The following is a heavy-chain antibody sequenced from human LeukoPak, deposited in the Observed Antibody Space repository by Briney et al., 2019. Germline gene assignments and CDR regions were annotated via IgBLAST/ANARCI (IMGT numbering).Heavy chain of an antibody. Sequence: GGSLRLSCTASGFTFSSYEMNWVRQAPGKGLEWVSYISSSGGTIYYADSVKGRFTISRDNAKNSLYLQMNSLRAEDTAVYYCAQAAAGMSPTDYWGQGTLVTVSS. D-gene: IGHD6-13*01. V-gene: IGHV3-48*03. J-gene: IGHJ4*02. CDR2: ISSSGGTI. CDR3: AQAAAGMSPTDY. CDR1: GFTFSSYE.